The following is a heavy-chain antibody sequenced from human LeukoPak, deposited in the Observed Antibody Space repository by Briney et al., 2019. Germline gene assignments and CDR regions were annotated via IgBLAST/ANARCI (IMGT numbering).Heavy chain of an antibody. CDR2: IYTSGST. Sequence: PSETLSLTCTVSGDSISSYYWSWIRQPAGKGLEWIGRIYTSGSTNYNPSLKSRVTMSVDTSKNQFSLKLSSATAADTAVYYCARGGYSAYDHYYYYYYMDVWGTGTTVTVSS. J-gene: IGHJ6*03. V-gene: IGHV4-4*07. D-gene: IGHD5-12*01. CDR1: GDSISSYY. CDR3: ARGGYSAYDHYYYYYYMDV.